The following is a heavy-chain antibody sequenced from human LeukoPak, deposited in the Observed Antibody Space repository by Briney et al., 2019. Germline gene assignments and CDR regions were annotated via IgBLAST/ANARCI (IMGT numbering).Heavy chain of an antibody. D-gene: IGHD6-13*01. V-gene: IGHV4-59*08. J-gene: IGHJ3*02. CDR3: ARHALTIAAAGMNGAFDI. CDR2: IYYSGST. CDR1: GESFSGNF. Sequence: SETLSLTCAVSGESFSGNFWTWIRQPPGKGLEWIGYIYYSGSTNYNPSLKSRVTISVDTSKNQFSLKLSSVTAADTAVYYCARHALTIAAAGMNGAFDIWGQGTMVTVSS.